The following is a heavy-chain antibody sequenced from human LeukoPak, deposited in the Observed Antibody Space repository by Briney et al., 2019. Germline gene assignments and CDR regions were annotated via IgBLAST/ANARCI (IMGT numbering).Heavy chain of an antibody. D-gene: IGHD1/OR15-1a*01. CDR1: GGSFSGYY. CDR2: INHSGST. V-gene: IGHV4-34*01. J-gene: IGHJ3*02. CDR3: ARGSNWNTARDI. Sequence: SETLSLTCAVYGGSFSGYYWSWIRQPPGKRLEWIGEINHSGSTNYNPSLKSRVTISVDTSKNQFSLKLCSVTAADTAVYYCARGSNWNTARDIWGQGTMVTVSS.